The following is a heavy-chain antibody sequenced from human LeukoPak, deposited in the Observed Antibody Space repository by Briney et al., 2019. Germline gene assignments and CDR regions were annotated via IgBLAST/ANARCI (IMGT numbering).Heavy chain of an antibody. Sequence: PGTSLRLSCEASGFTFSTFPMHWVRQTPDKRLEWVAVISDDGRATYYADSLNGRFTISRDNSKNTLYLQMNSLSPEDTAVVYCARVGRVSIYPSYMDVWGKGTTVTVSS. J-gene: IGHJ6*03. D-gene: IGHD6-6*01. CDR1: GFTFSTFP. CDR3: ARVGRVSIYPSYMDV. CDR2: ISDDGRAT. V-gene: IGHV3-30*04.